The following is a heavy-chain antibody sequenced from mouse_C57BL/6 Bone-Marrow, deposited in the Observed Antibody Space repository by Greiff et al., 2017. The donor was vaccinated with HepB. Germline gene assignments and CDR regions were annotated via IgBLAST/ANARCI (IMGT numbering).Heavy chain of an antibody. CDR1: GYTFTSYW. D-gene: IGHD3-2*02. V-gene: IGHV1-69*01. CDR3: AREETAQASYYFDY. CDR2: IDPSDSYT. Sequence: VQLQQSGAELVMPGASVKLSCKASGYTFTSYWMHWVKQRPGQGLEWIGEIDPSDSYTNYTQKFKGKSTLTVDKSSSTAYMQLSSLTSEDSAVYYCAREETAQASYYFDYWGQGTTLTVSS. J-gene: IGHJ2*01.